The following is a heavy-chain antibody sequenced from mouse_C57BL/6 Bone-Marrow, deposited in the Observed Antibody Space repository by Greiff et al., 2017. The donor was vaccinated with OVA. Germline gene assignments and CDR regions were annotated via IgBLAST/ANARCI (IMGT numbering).Heavy chain of an antibody. CDR2: IHPSSGST. CDR1: GYTFTSSW. J-gene: IGHJ1*03. CDR3: SRDGSSPSYWYFDV. V-gene: IGHV1-64*01. D-gene: IGHD1-1*01. Sequence: VQLQQPGAELVKPGASVKLSCKASGYTFTSSWMNWVKQRPGQGLEWNGMIHPSSGSTKYNEKFKSKATQTVDISSRTAYMSLSSLTSEDSAVYYCSRDGSSPSYWYFDVWGTGTTVTVSS.